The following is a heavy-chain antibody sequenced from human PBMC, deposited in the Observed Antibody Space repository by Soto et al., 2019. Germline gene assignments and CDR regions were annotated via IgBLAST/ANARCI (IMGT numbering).Heavy chain of an antibody. Sequence: XGSLRLSCPASGFIFGISPMHWVRQAPGKGPDWVALISYDGTNKFYADSVKGRFTISRDNSKSTLYLQVDSLRPEDAAVYYCARDPKTSGGQHWAFNYFDSWGQGTLVTVSS. D-gene: IGHD7-27*01. V-gene: IGHV3-30-3*01. CDR2: ISYDGTNK. CDR3: ARDPKTSGGQHWAFNYFDS. CDR1: GFIFGISP. J-gene: IGHJ4*02.